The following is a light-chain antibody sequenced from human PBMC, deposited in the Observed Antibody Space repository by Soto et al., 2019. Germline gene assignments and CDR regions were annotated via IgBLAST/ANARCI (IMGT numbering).Light chain of an antibody. J-gene: IGKJ2*01. CDR1: QSLVYSDGNTY. Sequence: DVVMTQSPLSLPVTLGQPASISCRSSQSLVYSDGNTYLNWFQQRPGKSPRRLIHKVSNWDSGVPGRFSGSGSGTDFTLKISGVEAEDVGVYYCMQATLWPYTFGQGTKLEIK. V-gene: IGKV2D-30*01. CDR3: MQATLWPYT. CDR2: KVS.